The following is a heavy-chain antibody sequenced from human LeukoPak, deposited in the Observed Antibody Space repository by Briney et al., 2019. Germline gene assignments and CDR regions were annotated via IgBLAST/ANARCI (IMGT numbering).Heavy chain of an antibody. CDR3: AKVGYSSGWYEDY. J-gene: IGHJ4*02. CDR1: GFTFSSYG. D-gene: IGHD6-19*01. V-gene: IGHV3-30*18. CDR2: ISYDGSNK. Sequence: GGSLRLSCAASGFTFSSYGMHWVRQAPGKGLEWVAVISYDGSNKYYADSVKGRYTISRDNSKNTLYLQMNSLRAEDTAVYYCAKVGYSSGWYEDYWGQGTLVTVSS.